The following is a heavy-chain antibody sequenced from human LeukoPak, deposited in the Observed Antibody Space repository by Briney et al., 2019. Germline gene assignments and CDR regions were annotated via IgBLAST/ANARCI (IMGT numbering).Heavy chain of an antibody. Sequence: GGSLRLSCAASGFTFSTYTMSWVRQAPGGGLEWVSGISGGGGGTYYADSVKGRFTISRDNSKNTLYLQMNSLRDEDTAVYYCAKCIGTVDPFDYWGQGTLVTVSS. CDR1: GFTFSTYT. CDR3: AKCIGTVDPFDY. CDR2: ISGGGGGT. V-gene: IGHV3-23*01. J-gene: IGHJ4*02. D-gene: IGHD4-23*01.